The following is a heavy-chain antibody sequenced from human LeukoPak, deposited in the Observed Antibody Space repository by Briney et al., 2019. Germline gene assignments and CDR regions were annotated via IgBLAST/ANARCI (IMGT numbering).Heavy chain of an antibody. J-gene: IGHJ3*02. D-gene: IGHD2-2*01. CDR1: GGSVSSGSSC. Sequence: PETLSLTCTVSGGSVSSGSSCWSWIRHPPGKGLEWIGYIYYSGSTNYNPSLESRVTISVDTSKNQFSLKLSSVTAADTAVYYCARVSPEPSNIVVVPAAGFAFDIWGQGTMVTVSS. CDR3: ARVSPEPSNIVVVPAAGFAFDI. V-gene: IGHV4-61*01. CDR2: IYYSGST.